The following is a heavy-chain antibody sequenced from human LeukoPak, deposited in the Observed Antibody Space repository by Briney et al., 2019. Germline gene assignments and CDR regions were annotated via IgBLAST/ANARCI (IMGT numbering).Heavy chain of an antibody. J-gene: IGHJ6*02. Sequence: SETLSLTCTVSGGSISSYYWSWIRQPAGKGLEWIGRIYTSGSTNYNPSLKSRVTMSVDTSKNQFSLKLSSVTAADTAVYYCARSSGQYSSSWPYSYYYYGMDVWGQGTTVTVS. V-gene: IGHV4-4*07. CDR3: ARSSGQYSSSWPYSYYYYGMDV. D-gene: IGHD6-13*01. CDR2: IYTSGST. CDR1: GGSISSYY.